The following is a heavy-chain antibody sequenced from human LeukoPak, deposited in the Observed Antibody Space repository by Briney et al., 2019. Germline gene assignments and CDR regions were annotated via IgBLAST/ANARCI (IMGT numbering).Heavy chain of an antibody. CDR2: IIPIFGTA. D-gene: IGHD5-24*01. V-gene: IGHV1-69*01. J-gene: IGHJ4*02. Sequence: GWIIPIFGTANYAQKFQGRVTITADESTSTAYMELSSLRSEDTAVYYCARDSGDGYNYLDYWGQGTLVTVSS. CDR3: ARDSGDGYNYLDY.